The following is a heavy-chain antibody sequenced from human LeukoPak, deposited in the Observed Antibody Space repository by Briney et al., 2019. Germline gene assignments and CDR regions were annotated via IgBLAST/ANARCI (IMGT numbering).Heavy chain of an antibody. CDR3: AKVYSRDYGGNSFFDY. V-gene: IGHV3-23*01. CDR2: ISGSGVGT. J-gene: IGHJ4*02. D-gene: IGHD4-23*01. CDR1: GFTFSNYA. Sequence: PGGSLRLSCAASGFTFSNYAMSWVRQAPGKGLEWVSLISGSGVGTYYADSVKGRLTISRDNSKNTLYLQMNSLRAEDTAVYYCAKVYSRDYGGNSFFDYWGQGTLVTVSS.